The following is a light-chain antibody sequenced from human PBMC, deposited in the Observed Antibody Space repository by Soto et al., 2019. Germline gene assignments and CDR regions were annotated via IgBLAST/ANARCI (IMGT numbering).Light chain of an antibody. Sequence: EIVLTQSPGTLSLSPGERATLSCRASQSVSSSYLAWYQQKPGPAPRLLIYAASSRATGIPDRFSGSGSGTDFTLTISRLEPEDFAVDYCQQYGSSPLPFGGGTKVEIK. CDR1: QSVSSSY. V-gene: IGKV3-20*01. CDR3: QQYGSSPLP. CDR2: AAS. J-gene: IGKJ4*01.